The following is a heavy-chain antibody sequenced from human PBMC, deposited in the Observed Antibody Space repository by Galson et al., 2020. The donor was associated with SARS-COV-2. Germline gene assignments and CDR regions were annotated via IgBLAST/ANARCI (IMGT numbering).Heavy chain of an antibody. Sequence: GGSLRLSCAASGFTFDDYAMHWVRQAPRKGLEWVSGISWNSGSIGYADSVKGRFTISRDNAKNSLYLQMNSLRAEDTALYYCAKDIIADFDYWGQGTLVTVSS. CDR2: ISWNSGSI. D-gene: IGHD6-13*01. CDR1: GFTFDDYA. V-gene: IGHV3-9*01. CDR3: AKDIIADFDY. J-gene: IGHJ4*02.